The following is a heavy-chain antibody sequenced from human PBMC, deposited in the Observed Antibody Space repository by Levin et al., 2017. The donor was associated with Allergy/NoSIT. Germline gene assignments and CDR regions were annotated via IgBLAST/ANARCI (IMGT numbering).Heavy chain of an antibody. CDR3: ARHDDYLWGTYRAFDY. J-gene: IGHJ4*02. CDR1: GDSVSSSFY. D-gene: IGHD3-16*02. V-gene: IGHV4-39*01. Sequence: KPSETLSLTCSLSGDSVSSSFYWAWIRLSPGKGLEWIGSIFYSGKAYYKESLRSRVTISVDTSKNQFSLRLRSVTAADTGVYFCARHDDYLWGTYRAFDYWGRGTLVAVSS. CDR2: IFYSGKA.